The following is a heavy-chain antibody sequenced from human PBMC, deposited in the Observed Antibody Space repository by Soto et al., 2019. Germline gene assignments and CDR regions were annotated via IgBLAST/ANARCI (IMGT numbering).Heavy chain of an antibody. V-gene: IGHV4-59*01. CDR2: IYYSGST. CDR3: ACSLYCSSTSCPADY. CDR1: GGSISSYY. J-gene: IGHJ4*02. D-gene: IGHD2-2*01. Sequence: QVQLQESGPGLVKPSETLSLTCTVSGGSISSYYWSWIRQPPGKGLEWIGYIYYSGSTNYNPSLKSRVTISVDTSKNQFSLKLSSVTAADTAVYYCACSLYCSSTSCPADYWGQGTLVTVSS.